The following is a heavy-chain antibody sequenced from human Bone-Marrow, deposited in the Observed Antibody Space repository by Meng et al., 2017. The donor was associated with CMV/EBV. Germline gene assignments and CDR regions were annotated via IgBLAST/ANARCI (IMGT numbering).Heavy chain of an antibody. V-gene: IGHV1-69*10. D-gene: IGHD6-19*01. Sequence: SVKVSCKASGGTFSSYAINWVRQAPGQGLEWMGGIIPILGITKYAQKFQGRVTITADKSTSTSYLELSSLRSEDTAVYYCTRSTYSSGLFDYWGQGTRVTVSS. CDR2: IIPILGIT. J-gene: IGHJ4*02. CDR1: GGTFSSYA. CDR3: TRSTYSSGLFDY.